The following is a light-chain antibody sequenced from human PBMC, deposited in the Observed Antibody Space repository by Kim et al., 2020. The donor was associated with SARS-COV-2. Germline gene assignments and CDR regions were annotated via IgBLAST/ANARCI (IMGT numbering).Light chain of an antibody. J-gene: IGLJ1*01. V-gene: IGLV2-8*01. Sequence: SVTISRTGTSSDVGGYNYVSWHQQHPGKAPKLMIYDVNKRPSGVPDGCSGSKSGNTASRSVSGLRAEDDADYYCSSYAGVNAFYVFGTGTKVTVL. CDR2: DVN. CDR1: SSDVGGYNY. CDR3: SSYAGVNAFYV.